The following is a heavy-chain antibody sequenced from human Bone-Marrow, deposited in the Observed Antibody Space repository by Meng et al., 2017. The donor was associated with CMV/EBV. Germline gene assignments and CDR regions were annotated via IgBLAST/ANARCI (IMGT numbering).Heavy chain of an antibody. J-gene: IGHJ5*02. D-gene: IGHD6-13*01. V-gene: IGHV4-34*01. CDR3: ARVLGSSWYGDWCWFDP. CDR1: GGSFSGYY. Sequence: SETLSLTCAVYGGSFSGYYWSWIRQPPGKGLEWIGEINHSGSTYYNPSLKSRVTISVDTSKNQFSLKLSSVTAADTAVYYCARVLGSSWYGDWCWFDPWGQGTLVTVSS. CDR2: INHSGST.